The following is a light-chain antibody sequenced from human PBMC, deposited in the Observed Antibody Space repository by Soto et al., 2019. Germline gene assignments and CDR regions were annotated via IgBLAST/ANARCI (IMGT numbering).Light chain of an antibody. CDR1: ETVATN. Sequence: EVVMTQSPATLSVSPGERATLSCRASETVATNLAWYQQKPGQAPRLLISGASTRAAGISDRFRGSGSGTEFTLTISSLRSEDSAVYYCQRYNNWPYTFGQGTKLEIK. V-gene: IGKV3-15*01. CDR2: GAS. CDR3: QRYNNWPYT. J-gene: IGKJ2*01.